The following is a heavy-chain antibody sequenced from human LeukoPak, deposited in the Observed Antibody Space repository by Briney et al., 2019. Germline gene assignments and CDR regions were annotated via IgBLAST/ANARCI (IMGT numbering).Heavy chain of an antibody. D-gene: IGHD2-15*01. J-gene: IGHJ5*02. Sequence: SETLSLTCAVYGGSFSGYYWSWIRQPPGKGLEWIGEINHSGSTSYNPSLKSRVTISVDTSKNQFSLKLSSVTAADTAVYYCARGVVFDPWGQGTLVTVSS. CDR1: GGSFSGYY. V-gene: IGHV4-34*01. CDR2: INHSGST. CDR3: ARGVVFDP.